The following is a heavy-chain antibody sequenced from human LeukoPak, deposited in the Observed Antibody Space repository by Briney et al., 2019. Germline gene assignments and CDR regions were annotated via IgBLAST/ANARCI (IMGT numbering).Heavy chain of an antibody. D-gene: IGHD2/OR15-2a*01. V-gene: IGHV3-23*01. CDR2: ISGSGGST. CDR1: GFTFSSYA. J-gene: IGHJ5*02. CDR3: AKDLSFVIPYNWFDP. Sequence: GGSLRLSCAASGFTFSSYAMSWVRQAPGKGLEWVSAISGSGGSTYYADSVKGRFTISRDNSKNTLYLQMNSLRAEDTAVYYCAKDLSFVIPYNWFDPWGQGTLVTVFS.